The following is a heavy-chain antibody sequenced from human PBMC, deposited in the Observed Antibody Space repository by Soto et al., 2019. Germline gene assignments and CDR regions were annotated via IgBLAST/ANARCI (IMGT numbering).Heavy chain of an antibody. CDR3: ARDRIHSSSIGAWLYYYGMDV. V-gene: IGHV1-18*01. D-gene: IGHD6-6*01. CDR1: GYTFTSYG. J-gene: IGHJ6*02. CDR2: ISAYNGNT. Sequence: QVQLVQSGAEVKKPGASVKVSCKASGYTFTSYGISWVRQAPGQGLEWMGWISAYNGNTNYAQKLQGRVTMTTDTSTSTAYMELRSLRSDDTAVYYCARDRIHSSSIGAWLYYYGMDVWGQGTTVTVSS.